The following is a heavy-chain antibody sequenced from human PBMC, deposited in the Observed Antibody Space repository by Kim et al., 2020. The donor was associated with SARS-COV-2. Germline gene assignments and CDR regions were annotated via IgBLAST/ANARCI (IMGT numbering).Heavy chain of an antibody. CDR3: ARAAMFDYGDYGSWPPAPHTKNMDV. CDR2: ISSSSSTI. V-gene: IGHV3-48*02. Sequence: GGSLRLSCAASGFTFSSYSMNWVRQAPGKGLEWVSYISSSSSTIYYADSVKGRFTISRDNAKNSLYLQMNSLRDEDTAVYYCARAAMFDYGDYGSWPPAPHTKNMDVWGQGTTVTVSS. D-gene: IGHD4-17*01. CDR1: GFTFSSYS. J-gene: IGHJ6*02.